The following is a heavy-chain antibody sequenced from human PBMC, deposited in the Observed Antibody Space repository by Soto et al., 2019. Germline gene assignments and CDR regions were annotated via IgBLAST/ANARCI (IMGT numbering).Heavy chain of an antibody. CDR2: FDPEDGET. V-gene: IGHV1-24*01. CDR1: GYTLTELS. Sequence: QVQLVQSGAEVKKPGASVKVSCKVSGYTLTELSMHWVRQAPGKGLEWMGGFDPEDGETIYAQKFQGRVTMTEDTSTDTAYMELSSLRSEDTAVYYCATVKWVVVAATLHYGMDVWGQGTTVTVSS. D-gene: IGHD2-15*01. CDR3: ATVKWVVVAATLHYGMDV. J-gene: IGHJ6*02.